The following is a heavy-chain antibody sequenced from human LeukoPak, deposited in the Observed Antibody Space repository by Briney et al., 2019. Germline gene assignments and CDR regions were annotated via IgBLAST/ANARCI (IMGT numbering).Heavy chain of an antibody. Sequence: SETLSLTCAVYGGSFSGYYWSWIRQPPGKGLEWIGEINHSGSTNYNPSLKSRVTISVDTSKNQFSLKLSSVTAADTAVYYCARRLRSTSCPTASNYNWSAPWGQGPLVTVSS. CDR1: GGSFSGYY. V-gene: IGHV4-34*01. J-gene: IGHJ5*02. CDR2: INHSGST. D-gene: IGHD2-2*01. CDR3: ARRLRSTSCPTASNYNWSAP.